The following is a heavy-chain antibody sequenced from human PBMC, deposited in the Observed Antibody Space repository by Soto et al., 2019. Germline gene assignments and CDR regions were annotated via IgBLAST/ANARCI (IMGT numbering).Heavy chain of an antibody. CDR2: IIPIFGTA. CDR1: GGTFSSYA. Sequence: QVQLVQSGAEVKKPGSSVKVSCKASGGTFSSYAISWVRQAPGQGLEWMGGIIPIFGTANYAQKFQGRVTITADESTSTAYMERSSLRSEDTAVYYCARVRDSGYERSLDYWGQGTLVTVSS. CDR3: ARVRDSGYERSLDY. J-gene: IGHJ4*02. V-gene: IGHV1-69*01. D-gene: IGHD5-12*01.